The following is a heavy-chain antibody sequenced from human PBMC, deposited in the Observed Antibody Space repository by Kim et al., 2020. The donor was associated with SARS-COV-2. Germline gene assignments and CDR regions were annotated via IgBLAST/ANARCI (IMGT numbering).Heavy chain of an antibody. CDR3: ARGAGGYAGYILDD. J-gene: IGHJ4*02. V-gene: IGHV1-3*01. Sequence: ASVKVFCKTSGYTFTHYAMHWVRQAPGQRLEWMGYISGDNGDTKYSQKFQGRVTITRDTSATTAYMELSSLTSEDTAVYYCARGAGGYAGYILDDWGQGT. CDR1: GYTFTHYA. D-gene: IGHD3-22*01. CDR2: ISGDNGDT.